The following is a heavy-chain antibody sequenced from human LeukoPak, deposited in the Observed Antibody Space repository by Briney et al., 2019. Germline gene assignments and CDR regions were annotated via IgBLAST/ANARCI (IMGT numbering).Heavy chain of an antibody. D-gene: IGHD6-19*01. J-gene: IGHJ5*02. Sequence: SETLSLTCTVSGVSISTYSWSWIRQSPGKALEWIGYIYYSGTTNYNPSLKSRLTISVDTSKNQFSLKLSSVTAADTAVYYCAGDSSGWSGWFDPWGQGTLVTVSS. CDR1: GVSISTYS. CDR3: AGDSSGWSGWFDP. CDR2: IYYSGTT. V-gene: IGHV4-59*01.